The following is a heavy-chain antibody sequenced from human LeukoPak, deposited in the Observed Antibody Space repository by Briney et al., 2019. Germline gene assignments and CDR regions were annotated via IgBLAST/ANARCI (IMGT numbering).Heavy chain of an antibody. CDR1: GFTFNSYA. V-gene: IGHV3-23*01. CDR3: TTSIDY. J-gene: IGHJ4*02. CDR2: ISGGSA. Sequence: PGGSLRLSCAASGFTFNSYAMSWVRQAPGKGLEWVSAISGGSAYYADSVKGRFTISRDNSKNTLYLQMNSLGAEDTAVYYCTTSIDYWGQGTLVTVSS.